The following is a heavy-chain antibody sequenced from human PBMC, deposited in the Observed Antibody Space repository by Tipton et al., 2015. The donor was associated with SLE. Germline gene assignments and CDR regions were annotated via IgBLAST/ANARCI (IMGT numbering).Heavy chain of an antibody. V-gene: IGHV4-59*01. D-gene: IGHD3-3*01. CDR3: ARGDYDFWSGPWYWFDP. CDR2: IYYSGST. CDR1: GGSISSYY. Sequence: LRLSCTVSGGSISSYYWIWIRQPPGKGLEWIGYIYYSGSTNYNPSLKSRVTISVDTSKNQFSLKLSSVTAADTAVYYCARGDYDFWSGPWYWFDPWGQGTLVTVSS. J-gene: IGHJ5*02.